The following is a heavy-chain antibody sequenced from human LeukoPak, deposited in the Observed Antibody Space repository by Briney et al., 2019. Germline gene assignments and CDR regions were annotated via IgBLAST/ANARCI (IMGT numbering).Heavy chain of an antibody. CDR3: ARKQQLVYFDY. CDR1: GGSISSGDYY. D-gene: IGHD6-13*01. CDR2: IYYSGST. V-gene: IGHV4-39*01. Sequence: SETLSLTCTVSGGSISSGDYYWCWIRQPPGKGLEWIGYIYYSGSTYYNPSLKSRVTISVDTSKNQFSLKLSSVTAADTAVYYCARKQQLVYFDYWGQGTLVTVSS. J-gene: IGHJ4*02.